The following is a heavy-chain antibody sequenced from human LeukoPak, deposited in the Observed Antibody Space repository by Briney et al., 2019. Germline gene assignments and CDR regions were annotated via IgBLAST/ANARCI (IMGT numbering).Heavy chain of an antibody. Sequence: GGSLRLACTVSGFTLSSYEMSWIRQAPGKGLEWVSSIDYDGGSGHYADSVKGRFTISRDNSNNTLFLHLNSLRGEDTAVYYCTRNSGWYGLSWGQGTLVTVSS. CDR2: IDYDGGSG. V-gene: IGHV3-23*01. CDR1: GFTLSSYE. CDR3: TRNSGWYGLS. J-gene: IGHJ1*01. D-gene: IGHD6-19*01.